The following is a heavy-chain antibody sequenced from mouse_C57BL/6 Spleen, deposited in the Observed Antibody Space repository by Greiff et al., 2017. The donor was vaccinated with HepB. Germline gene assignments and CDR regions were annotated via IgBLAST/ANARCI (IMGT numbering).Heavy chain of an antibody. Sequence: VQLKESGPELVKPGASVKIPCKASGYTFTDYNMDWVKQSHGKSLEWIGDINPNNGGTIYNQKFKGKATLTVDKSSSTAYMELRSLTSEDTAVYYCARRGLYYGNYVRAMDYWGQGTSVTVSS. CDR3: ARRGLYYGNYVRAMDY. J-gene: IGHJ4*01. D-gene: IGHD2-1*01. CDR1: GYTFTDYN. V-gene: IGHV1-18*01. CDR2: INPNNGGT.